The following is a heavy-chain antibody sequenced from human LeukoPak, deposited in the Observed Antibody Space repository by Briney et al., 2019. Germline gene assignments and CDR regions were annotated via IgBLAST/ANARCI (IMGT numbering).Heavy chain of an antibody. CDR3: ARARVVDRRGYFDY. J-gene: IGHJ4*02. V-gene: IGHV3-23*01. CDR2: IGGSDDT. CDR1: GFSFSNYP. D-gene: IGHD2-15*01. Sequence: GGSLRLSCVASGFSFSNYPMTWVRQFPGKGLQWVSTIGGSDDTYYADSVKGRFTISRDTSKNTLYLQMHSLGAEDTAVYYCARARVVDRRGYFDYWGQGTLVTASS.